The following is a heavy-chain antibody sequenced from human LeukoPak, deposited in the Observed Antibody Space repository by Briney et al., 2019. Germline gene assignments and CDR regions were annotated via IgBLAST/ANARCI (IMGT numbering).Heavy chain of an antibody. J-gene: IGHJ4*02. D-gene: IGHD5-12*01. Sequence: NSGGSLRLSCTASGFTLSDYYMSWIRQSPGKGLEWVASISSSGRTIYYADSMKGRFTISRDNAKNSLYLQMNSLRVEDTAVYYCARVRVATKYLPYWGQGALVTVSS. CDR2: ISSSGRTI. V-gene: IGHV3-11*04. CDR1: GFTLSDYY. CDR3: ARVRVATKYLPY.